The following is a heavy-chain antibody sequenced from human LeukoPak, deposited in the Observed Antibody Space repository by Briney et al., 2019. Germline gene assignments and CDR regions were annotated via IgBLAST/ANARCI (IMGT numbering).Heavy chain of an antibody. CDR2: IKQDGSEK. J-gene: IGHJ2*01. V-gene: IGHV3-7*03. Sequence: GGSLRLSCAASGFTFSSYWMSWVRQAPGKGLEWVANIKQDGSEKYYVDSVKGRFTISRDNAKNSLYLQMNSLRAEDTAVYYCARVGVGTMVRAVSYWYFDLWGRGTLVTVSS. CDR3: ARVGVGTMVRAVSYWYFDL. D-gene: IGHD3-10*01. CDR1: GFTFSSYW.